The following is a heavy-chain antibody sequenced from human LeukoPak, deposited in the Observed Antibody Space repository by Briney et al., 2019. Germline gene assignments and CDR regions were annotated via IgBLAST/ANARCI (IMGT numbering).Heavy chain of an antibody. CDR3: ARRAGAYSHPYDY. CDR2: IYSGGNT. D-gene: IGHD4/OR15-4a*01. CDR1: GFTVSSNS. J-gene: IGHJ4*02. V-gene: IGHV3-53*01. Sequence: GGSLRLSCTVSGFTVSSNSMSWVRQAPGKGLEWVSFIYSGGNTHNSDSVRGRFTISRDNSKNTLYLQMNSLRAEDTAVYYCARRAGAYSHPYDYWGQGTLVTVSS.